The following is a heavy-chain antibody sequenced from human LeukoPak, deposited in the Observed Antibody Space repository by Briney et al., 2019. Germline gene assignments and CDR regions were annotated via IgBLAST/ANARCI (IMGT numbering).Heavy chain of an antibody. Sequence: GGSLRLSCAASGFTFSSYNMNWVRQAPGKGLEWVSHITSSSTDIYYADSVKGRFTISRDNAKNALSLQMNSLRDEDTAVYYCATSGNYYLKYWGQGTLVTVSS. V-gene: IGHV3-48*02. CDR1: GFTFSSYN. CDR2: ITSSSTDI. J-gene: IGHJ4*02. CDR3: ATSGNYYLKY. D-gene: IGHD1-26*01.